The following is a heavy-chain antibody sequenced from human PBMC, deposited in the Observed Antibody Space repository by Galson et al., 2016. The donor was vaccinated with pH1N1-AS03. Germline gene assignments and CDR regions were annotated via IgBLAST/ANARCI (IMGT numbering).Heavy chain of an antibody. V-gene: IGHV1-46*01. CDR2: IDPSGGPT. CDR3: ARRYYFDY. J-gene: IGHJ4*02. CDR1: GYTLTRYY. D-gene: IGHD3-16*02. Sequence: SVKVSCKASGYTLTRYYMHWVRQAPGQGLEWMGIIDPSGGPTTYAPRFQDRITITADTSTSSVYMELVSLRSEATAVYYCARRYYFDYWGQGTLVTASS.